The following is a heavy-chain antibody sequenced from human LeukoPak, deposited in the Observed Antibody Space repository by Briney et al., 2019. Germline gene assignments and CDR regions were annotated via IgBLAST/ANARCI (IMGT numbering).Heavy chain of an antibody. Sequence: GGSLRLSCAASGFTFSSYSMNCVRQAPGKGLEWVSSISSRSTYIYYADSVKGRFTISRDNAKNSLYLQINSLRADDTAVYHCAREGYYYGMDVWGQGTTVTVSS. CDR1: GFTFSSYS. CDR3: AREGYYYGMDV. V-gene: IGHV3-21*01. J-gene: IGHJ6*02. CDR2: ISSRSTYI.